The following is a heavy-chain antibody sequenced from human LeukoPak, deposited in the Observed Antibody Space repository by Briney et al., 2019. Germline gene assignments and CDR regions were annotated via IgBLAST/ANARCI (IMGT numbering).Heavy chain of an antibody. CDR1: GFTFSSYG. J-gene: IGHJ4*02. CDR3: AKPLYGSGGSCFDY. Sequence: GGSLRLSCAASGFTFSSYGMHWVRQAPGKGLEWVAVISYGGSNTYYADSVKGRFTISRDNSKNTLYLQMNSLRAGDTAVYYCAKPLYGSGGSCFDYWGQGTLVTVSS. D-gene: IGHD2-15*01. CDR2: ISYGGSNT. V-gene: IGHV3-30*18.